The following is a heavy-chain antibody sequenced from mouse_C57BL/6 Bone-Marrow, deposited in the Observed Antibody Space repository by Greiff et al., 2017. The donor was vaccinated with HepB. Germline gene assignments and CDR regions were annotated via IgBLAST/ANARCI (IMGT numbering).Heavy chain of an antibody. D-gene: IGHD4-1*01. V-gene: IGHV5-2*01. Sequence: EVKVVESGGGLVQPGESLKLSCESNEYEFPSHDMSWVRKTPEKRLELVAAINSDGGSTYYPDTMERRFIISRDNTKKTLYLQMSSLRSEDTALYYCARQRTGTGWYFDVWGTGTTVTVSS. CDR2: INSDGGST. CDR3: ARQRTGTGWYFDV. J-gene: IGHJ1*03. CDR1: EYEFPSHD.